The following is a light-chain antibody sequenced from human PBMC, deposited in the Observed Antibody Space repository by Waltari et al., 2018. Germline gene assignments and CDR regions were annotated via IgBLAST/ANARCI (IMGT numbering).Light chain of an antibody. CDR2: HAS. CDR1: QSISIY. Sequence: EIVMTQSPATLSVSPGEGATLSCRASQSISIYLAWFQQKPGQAPRLLIYHASTRATGIPARLSGSGSGTEFTLTISSLQSEDFAVYYCQQYYDGRTFGQGTKLEIK. CDR3: QQYYDGRT. J-gene: IGKJ2*01. V-gene: IGKV3-15*01.